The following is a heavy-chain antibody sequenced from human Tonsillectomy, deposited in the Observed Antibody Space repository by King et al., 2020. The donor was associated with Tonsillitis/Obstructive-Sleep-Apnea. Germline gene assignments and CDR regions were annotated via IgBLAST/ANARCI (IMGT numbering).Heavy chain of an antibody. CDR2: ISSNGGST. V-gene: IGHV3-64D*06. Sequence: VQLVESGGGLVQPGGSLRLSCSASGFTFSSYAMHWVRQAPGKGLEYVSAISSNGGSTYYADSVKVRFTISRDNSKNTLYLQMSSLRAEDTAVYYCVKDLDGVPFDYWGQGTLVTVSS. D-gene: IGHD4-17*01. CDR3: VKDLDGVPFDY. CDR1: GFTFSSYA. J-gene: IGHJ4*02.